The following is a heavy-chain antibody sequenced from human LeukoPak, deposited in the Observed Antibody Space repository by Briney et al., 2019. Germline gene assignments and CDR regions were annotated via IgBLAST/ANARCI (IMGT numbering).Heavy chain of an antibody. V-gene: IGHV3-48*01. CDR2: ISSTSGDV. D-gene: IGHD2-15*01. CDR3: AQKGGTDH. CDR1: GFSFSRFG. Sequence: GGSLRLSCVASGFSFSRFGMNWVRQAPGKGLEWISHISSTSGDVYYADSVKGRFTISRDNAKNSLYLQMSSLRVEDTAIYYCAQKGGTDHWGQGTLITVSS. J-gene: IGHJ4*02.